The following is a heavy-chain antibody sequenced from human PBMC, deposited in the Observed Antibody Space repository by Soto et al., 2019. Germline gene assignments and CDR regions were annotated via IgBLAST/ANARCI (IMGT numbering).Heavy chain of an antibody. V-gene: IGHV3-23*01. D-gene: IGHD2-21*02. CDR1: GFTFSDYA. CDR3: AKRSPSSSAWYSKIFDY. J-gene: IGHJ4*02. Sequence: GGSLRLSCAASGFTFSDYAISWVRQAPGKGLEWVSVISESDGSTHYADSVSGRFTASRDNSTNSLSLRMHSLRDDGSAADFFAKRSPSSSAWYSKIFDYWGQGALVTVSS. CDR2: ISESDGST.